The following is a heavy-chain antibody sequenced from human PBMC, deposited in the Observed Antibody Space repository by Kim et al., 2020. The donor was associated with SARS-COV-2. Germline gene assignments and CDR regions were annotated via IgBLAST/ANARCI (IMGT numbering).Heavy chain of an antibody. CDR2: IKQDGSEK. V-gene: IGHV3-7*01. J-gene: IGHJ6*02. CDR1: GFTFSSYW. D-gene: IGHD6-19*01. Sequence: GGSLRLSCAASGFTFSSYWMSWVRQAPGKGLEWVANIKQDGSEKYYVDSVKGRFTISRDNAKNSLYLQMNSLRAEDTAVYYCARVGSSSGWFYYYGMDVWGQGTTVTVSS. CDR3: ARVGSSSGWFYYYGMDV.